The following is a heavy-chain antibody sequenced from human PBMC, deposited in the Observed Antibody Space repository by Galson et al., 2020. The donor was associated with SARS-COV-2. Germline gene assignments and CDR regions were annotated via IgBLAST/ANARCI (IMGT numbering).Heavy chain of an antibody. D-gene: IGHD3-10*01. J-gene: IGHJ4*02. CDR2: ISYDGSNK. Sequence: GGSLRLSCAASGFTFSSYAMHWVRQAPGKGLEWVAVISYDGSNKYYADSVKGRFTISRDNSKNTLYLQMNSLRAEDTAVYYCARAMVRGVLPFDYWGQGTLVTVSS. V-gene: IGHV3-30*04. CDR1: GFTFSSYA. CDR3: ARAMVRGVLPFDY.